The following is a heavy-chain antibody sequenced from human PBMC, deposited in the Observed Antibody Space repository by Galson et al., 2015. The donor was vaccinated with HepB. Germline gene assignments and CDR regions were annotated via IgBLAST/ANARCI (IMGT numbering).Heavy chain of an antibody. Sequence: SLRLSCAASGFIFRTYSMNWVRQAPGKGLEGVSYVSSSSRYINYADSVTGRFAISRDNARNSLYLQMNSLRAEDTAVYYCVREGQQLVWGQGTLVTVSS. CDR3: VREGQQLV. J-gene: IGHJ4*02. V-gene: IGHV3-21*01. D-gene: IGHD6-13*01. CDR2: VSSSSRYI. CDR1: GFIFRTYS.